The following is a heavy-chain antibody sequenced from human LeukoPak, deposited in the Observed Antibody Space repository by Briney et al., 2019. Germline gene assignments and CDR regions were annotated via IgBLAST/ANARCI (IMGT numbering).Heavy chain of an antibody. CDR1: GFTFSSYA. V-gene: IGHV3-30-3*01. CDR3: ARDGGPYAFDI. CDR2: ISYDGSNK. J-gene: IGHJ3*02. Sequence: GGSLRLSCAASGFTFSSYAMHWVRQAPGKGLEWVTVISYDGSNKYYADSVKGRFTISRDNSKNTLYLQMNSLRAEDTAVYYCARDGGPYAFDIWGQGTVVTVSS. D-gene: IGHD2-15*01.